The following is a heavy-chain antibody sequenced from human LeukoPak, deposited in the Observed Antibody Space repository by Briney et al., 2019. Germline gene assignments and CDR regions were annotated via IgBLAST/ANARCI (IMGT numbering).Heavy chain of an antibody. J-gene: IGHJ4*02. D-gene: IGHD3-22*01. CDR3: ARETYYYDSSGYYFSY. V-gene: IGHV1-2*02. CDR1: GYTFTGYY. CDR2: INPNSGGT. Sequence: ASVKVSCKASGYTFTGYYMHWVRQAPGQGLAWMGWINPNSGGTNYAQKFQGRVTMTRDTSISTAYMELSRLRSDDTAVYYCARETYYYDSSGYYFSYWGQGTLITVSS.